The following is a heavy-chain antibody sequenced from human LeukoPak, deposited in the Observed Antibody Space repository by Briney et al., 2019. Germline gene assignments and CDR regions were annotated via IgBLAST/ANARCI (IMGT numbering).Heavy chain of an antibody. V-gene: IGHV4-59*12. CDR3: ARGLVAAHY. J-gene: IGHJ4*02. Sequence: SETLSLTCTVSGGSISSYYWSWIRQPPGKGLEWIGYISYSGSTNYNPSLKSRVTMSVDTSKNQFSLKLSSVTAADTAVYYCARGLVAAHYWGQGTLVTVSS. CDR1: GGSISSYY. D-gene: IGHD6-6*01. CDR2: ISYSGST.